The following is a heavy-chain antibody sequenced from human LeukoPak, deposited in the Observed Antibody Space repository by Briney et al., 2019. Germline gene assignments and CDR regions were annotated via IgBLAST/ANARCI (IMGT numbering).Heavy chain of an antibody. CDR2: ISSSTSTI. D-gene: IGHD5-12*01. V-gene: IGHV3-48*01. CDR3: ARDLNVDIVATAKTDTY. J-gene: IGHJ4*02. CDR1: GFTFSNYD. Sequence: GGSLRLSCAASGFTFSNYDMNWVRQAPGKGLEWVSYISSSTSTIYYADSVKDRFTISRDNSKNTVYLQMNSLRAEDTAVYYCARDLNVDIVATAKTDTYWGQETLVTVSS.